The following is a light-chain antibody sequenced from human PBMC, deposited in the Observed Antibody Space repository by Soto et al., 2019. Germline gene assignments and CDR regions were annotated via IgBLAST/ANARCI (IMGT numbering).Light chain of an antibody. CDR3: QSYDSSLSGSV. CDR2: YNN. V-gene: IGLV1-40*01. Sequence: QSVLTQPPSVSGAPGQRVTISCTGGSSNIGAGYDVHWYQQLPGTPPKLLIYYNNDRPSGVPDRFSGSKSGTPASLAITGLQAEDEADYYCQSYDSSLSGSVFGGGTKVTVL. J-gene: IGLJ3*02. CDR1: SSNIGAGYD.